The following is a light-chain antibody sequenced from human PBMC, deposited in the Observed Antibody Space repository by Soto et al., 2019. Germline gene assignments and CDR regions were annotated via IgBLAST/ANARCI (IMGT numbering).Light chain of an antibody. CDR2: AAS. CDR3: QQTNSFPVT. J-gene: IGKJ5*01. Sequence: DIQMTQSPSSVSASIGDRVTITCRASQGINSWLAWYQQKPGIAPKLLIYAASSLQSGVPSRFSGSGSGTDFTLTISSLQPEDFATYYCQQTNSFPVTFGQGTRLEIK. CDR1: QGINSW. V-gene: IGKV1-12*01.